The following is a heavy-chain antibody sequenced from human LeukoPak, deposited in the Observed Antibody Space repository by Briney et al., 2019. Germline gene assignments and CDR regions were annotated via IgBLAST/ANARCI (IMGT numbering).Heavy chain of an antibody. CDR1: GYTFTNYD. Sequence: GASVKVSCKASGYTFTNYDINWVRQATGQGLEWMGWMNPNSGNTGYAQEFQGRVTMTRNTSISTAYMELTGLRSEDTAVYFCASRLGYCSSTSCYTFWGQGTLVTVSS. CDR3: ASRLGYCSSTSCYTF. D-gene: IGHD2-2*02. CDR2: MNPNSGNT. V-gene: IGHV1-8*01. J-gene: IGHJ4*01.